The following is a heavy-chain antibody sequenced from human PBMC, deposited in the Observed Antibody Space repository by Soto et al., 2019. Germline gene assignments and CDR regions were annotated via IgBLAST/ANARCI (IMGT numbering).Heavy chain of an antibody. CDR2: IYHSGST. Sequence: QLQLQESGSGLVKPSQTLSLTCAVSGGSISSGGYPCNWIRQPPGKGLKWIGYIYHSGSTYYNPSLKSRVTISVDRSKNLFSLKLSSVTAADTAVYYCARGMTTVTTFDYWGQGTLVTVSS. CDR1: GGSISSGGYP. J-gene: IGHJ4*02. D-gene: IGHD4-17*01. CDR3: ARGMTTVTTFDY. V-gene: IGHV4-30-2*01.